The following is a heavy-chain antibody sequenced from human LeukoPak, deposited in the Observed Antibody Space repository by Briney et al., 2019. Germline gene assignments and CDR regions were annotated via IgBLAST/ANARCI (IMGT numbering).Heavy chain of an antibody. Sequence: SETLSLTCTVSGGSISSGSYYWSWIRQPAGTGLEWIGRMYTSGSTNYNPSLESRVTISVDTSKNQFSLKLSSVTAADTAVYYCARAFRADGFDLWGQGTMVTVSS. V-gene: IGHV4-61*02. CDR2: MYTSGST. CDR3: ARAFRADGFDL. J-gene: IGHJ3*01. CDR1: GGSISSGSYY.